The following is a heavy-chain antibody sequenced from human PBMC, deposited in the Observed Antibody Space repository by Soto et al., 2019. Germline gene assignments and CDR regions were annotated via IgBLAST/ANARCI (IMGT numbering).Heavy chain of an antibody. D-gene: IGHD6-13*01. Sequence: SETLSLTCAVYGGSFSGYYWSWIRQPPGKGLEWIGEINHSGSTNYNPSLKSRVTISVDTSKNQFSLKLSSVPAADTAVYYCVSITRGYSPIGRPFDYCGQGNLV. J-gene: IGHJ4*02. CDR3: VSITRGYSPIGRPFDY. CDR2: INHSGST. V-gene: IGHV4-34*01. CDR1: GGSFSGYY.